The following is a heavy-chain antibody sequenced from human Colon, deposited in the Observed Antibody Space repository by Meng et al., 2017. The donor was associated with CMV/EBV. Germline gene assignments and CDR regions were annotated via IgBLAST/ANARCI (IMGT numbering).Heavy chain of an antibody. D-gene: IGHD2-2*01. CDR1: GFSLNTYEVG. CDR2: IYWDDDK. Sequence: ITFKELGPPLVKPTQTLPLTCTFSGFSLNTYEVGVGWFRQPPGKAPEWLALIYWDDDKRYRSSLGNRLTLTHDASKNQVVLTMTDMDPVDTATYYCAHKSLPAAFFDYWSQGTLVTVSS. J-gene: IGHJ4*02. CDR3: AHKSLPAAFFDY. V-gene: IGHV2-5*02.